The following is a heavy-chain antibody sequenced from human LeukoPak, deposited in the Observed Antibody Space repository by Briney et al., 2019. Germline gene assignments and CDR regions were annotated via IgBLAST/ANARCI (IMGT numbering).Heavy chain of an antibody. J-gene: IGHJ6*02. Sequence: GGSLRLSCAASGFTFSSYAMSWVRQAPGKGLEWVAVIWYDGSNKDYADSVKGRFTISRDNSKNTLYLEMNSLRAEDTAVYYCTRIEQYLGWLNHHYGMDVWGQGTTVTVSS. V-gene: IGHV3-33*08. CDR3: TRIEQYLGWLNHHYGMDV. CDR2: IWYDGSNK. D-gene: IGHD3-9*01. CDR1: GFTFSSYA.